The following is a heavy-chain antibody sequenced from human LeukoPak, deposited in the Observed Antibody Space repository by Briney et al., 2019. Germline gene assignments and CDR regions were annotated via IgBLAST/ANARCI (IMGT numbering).Heavy chain of an antibody. CDR1: GFTFSSYA. CDR2: ISSNGGST. J-gene: IGHJ4*02. D-gene: IGHD1-26*01. Sequence: GGSLRLSCAASGFTFSSYAMHWVRQAPGKGLEYVSAISSNGGSTHYANSVKGRFTISRDNSKNTLHLQMGSLRAEDMAVYYCARDRSDSGSYYGPFDYWGQGTLVTVSS. V-gene: IGHV3-64*01. CDR3: ARDRSDSGSYYGPFDY.